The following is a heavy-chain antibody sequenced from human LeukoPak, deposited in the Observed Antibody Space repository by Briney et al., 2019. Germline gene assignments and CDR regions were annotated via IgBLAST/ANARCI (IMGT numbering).Heavy chain of an antibody. CDR3: ARSFLYYYYYMDV. D-gene: IGHD2/OR15-2a*01. CDR1: GGSFSGYY. CDR2: INHSGST. J-gene: IGHJ6*03. V-gene: IGHV4-34*01. Sequence: SETLSLTCAVYGGSFSGYYWSWIRQPPGGGLEWIGEINHSGSTNYNPSLKSRVTISVDTSKNQFSLKLSSVTAADTAVYYCARSFLYYYYYMDVWGKGTTVTVSS.